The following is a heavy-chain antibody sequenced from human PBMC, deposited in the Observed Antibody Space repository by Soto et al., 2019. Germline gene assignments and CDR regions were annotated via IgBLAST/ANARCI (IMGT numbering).Heavy chain of an antibody. CDR2: MSGNDGNT. D-gene: IGHD3-10*01. Sequence: PGGSLRLSCVVSAFTFRIYGMSGVRQAPGKGLEWVSTMSGNDGNTYYADSVKGRFTISRDNSKNTLYLQMNTLRVDDSAKYYCAKSPRGEYYYGLDVWGQGTTVTVSS. CDR3: AKSPRGEYYYGLDV. V-gene: IGHV3-23*01. CDR1: AFTFRIYG. J-gene: IGHJ6*02.